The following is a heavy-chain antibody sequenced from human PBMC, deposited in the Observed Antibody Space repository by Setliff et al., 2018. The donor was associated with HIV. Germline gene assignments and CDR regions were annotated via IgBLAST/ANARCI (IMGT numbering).Heavy chain of an antibody. D-gene: IGHD6-19*01. V-gene: IGHV5-51*01. CDR1: DYTFATYW. CDR3: ARHGSAVPGLDP. J-gene: IGHJ5*02. CDR2: IYPDDSNI. Sequence: GESLKISCKALDYTFATYWIAWVRQKPGEGLEWMGIIYPDDSNIRYNPSFQSQVTISADKSITTAYLQVDNLKASDTAMYFCARHGSAVPGLDPWGQGTLVTVSS.